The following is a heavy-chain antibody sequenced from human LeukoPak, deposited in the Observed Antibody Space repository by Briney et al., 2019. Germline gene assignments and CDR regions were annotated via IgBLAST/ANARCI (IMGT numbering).Heavy chain of an antibody. CDR1: GFTFSNYD. Sequence: PGGSLRLSCAASGFTFSNYDMHWVRQPTGKGLEWVSSINTAGDTYYSGSVKGRFTISRENVKNYLYVQINSLRAGDTAVYYCVRRGNYATFDHWGQGTLVTVSS. J-gene: IGHJ4*02. CDR3: VRRGNYATFDH. V-gene: IGHV3-13*01. CDR2: INTAGDT. D-gene: IGHD1-26*01.